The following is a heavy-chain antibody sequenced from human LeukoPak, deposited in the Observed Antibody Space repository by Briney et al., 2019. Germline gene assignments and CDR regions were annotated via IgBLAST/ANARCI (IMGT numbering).Heavy chain of an antibody. CDR1: GGSISSGGYY. D-gene: IGHD3-22*01. CDR2: IYYSGST. CDR3: ARDIHYYDSSGYHDDAFDI. Sequence: SETLSLTCTVSGGSISSGGYYWSWIRQHPGKGLEWIGYIYYSGSTYYNPSLKSRVTISVDTSKNQFSLKLSSVTAADTAVYYCARDIHYYDSSGYHDDAFDIWGQGTMVTVSS. V-gene: IGHV4-31*03. J-gene: IGHJ3*02.